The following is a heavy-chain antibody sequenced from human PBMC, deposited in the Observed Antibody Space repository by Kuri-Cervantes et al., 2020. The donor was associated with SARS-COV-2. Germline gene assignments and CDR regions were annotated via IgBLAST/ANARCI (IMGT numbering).Heavy chain of an antibody. CDR3: ARALNWAMYYFDY. V-gene: IGHV4-30-4*08. CDR2: IYYSGST. Sequence: LRLSCAASGFTVSSNYMSWIRQPPGKGLEWIGYIYYSGSTYYNPSLKSRVTISVDTSKNQFSLKLSSVTAADTAVYYCARALNWAMYYFDYWGQGTLVTVSS. D-gene: IGHD7-27*01. CDR1: GFTVSSNY. J-gene: IGHJ4*02.